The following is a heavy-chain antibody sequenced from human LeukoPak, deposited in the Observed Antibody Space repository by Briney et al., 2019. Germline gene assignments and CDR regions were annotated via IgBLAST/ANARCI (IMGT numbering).Heavy chain of an antibody. V-gene: IGHV1-69*13. J-gene: IGHJ4*02. D-gene: IGHD6-13*01. CDR2: IIPIFGTA. CDR3: AKGGSSWYPDLPNFDY. Sequence: ASVKVSCKASGGTFSSYAISWVRQAPGQGLEWMGGIIPIFGTANYAQKFQGRVTITADESTSTAYMELSSLRSEDTAVYYCAKGGSSWYPDLPNFDYWGQGTLVTVSS. CDR1: GGTFSSYA.